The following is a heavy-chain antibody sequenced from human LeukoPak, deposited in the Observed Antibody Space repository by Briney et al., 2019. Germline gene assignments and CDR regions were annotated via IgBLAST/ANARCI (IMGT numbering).Heavy chain of an antibody. V-gene: IGHV3-9*01. D-gene: IGHD2/OR15-2a*01. CDR2: ISWNSGSI. CDR1: GFTFDDYA. J-gene: IGHJ6*04. Sequence: SLRLSCAASGFTFDDYAMHWVRQAPGKGLEWVSGISWNSGSIGYADSVKGRFTISRDNAKNSLYLQMNSLRAEDTALYYCASEVIKSRDVWGKGTTVTVSS. CDR3: ASEVIKSRDV.